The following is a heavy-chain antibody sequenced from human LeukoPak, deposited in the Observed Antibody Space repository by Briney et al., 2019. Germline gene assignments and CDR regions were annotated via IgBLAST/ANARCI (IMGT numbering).Heavy chain of an antibody. D-gene: IGHD3-22*01. V-gene: IGHV1-8*01. CDR1: GYTFTRYD. Sequence: ASVKVSCKASGYTFTRYDITWVRQASGEGLEWMGWLNPNNGNTGYAQRFQGRVTLTRDTSISTAYMELSSLRSGDTAVYYCARGFLDYDSSDYAFSYYWGQGTLVTVSS. J-gene: IGHJ4*02. CDR2: LNPNNGNT. CDR3: ARGFLDYDSSDYAFSYY.